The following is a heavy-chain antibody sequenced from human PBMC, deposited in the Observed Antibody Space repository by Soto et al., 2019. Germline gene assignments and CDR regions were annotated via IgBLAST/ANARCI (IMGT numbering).Heavy chain of an antibody. Sequence: ASVKVSCKASGYTFTSYAMHWVRQAPGQRLEWMGWINAGNGSTKYSQKFQGRVTITRDTSASTAYMELNSLRAEDTAVYFCAKRAGGSSGPFDYWGQGTLVTVSS. CDR3: AKRAGGSSGPFDY. D-gene: IGHD6-19*01. V-gene: IGHV1-3*01. CDR1: GYTFTSYA. J-gene: IGHJ4*02. CDR2: INAGNGST.